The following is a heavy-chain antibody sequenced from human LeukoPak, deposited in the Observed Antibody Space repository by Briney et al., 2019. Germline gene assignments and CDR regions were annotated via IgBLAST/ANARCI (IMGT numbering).Heavy chain of an antibody. CDR1: GYTFTGYY. J-gene: IGHJ4*02. D-gene: IGHD1-1*01. CDR3: ARDLNWNVDY. V-gene: IGHV1-46*01. CDR2: INPSGGST. Sequence: ASVKVSCKASGYTFTGYYMHWVRQAPGQGLEWMGWINPSGGSTSYAQKFQGRVTMTRDTSTSTVYMELSSLRSEDTAVYYCARDLNWNVDYWGQGTLVTVSS.